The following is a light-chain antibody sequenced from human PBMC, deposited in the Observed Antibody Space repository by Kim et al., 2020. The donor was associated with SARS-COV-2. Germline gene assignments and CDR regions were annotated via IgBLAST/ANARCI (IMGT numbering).Light chain of an antibody. V-gene: IGLV1-40*01. J-gene: IGLJ3*02. CDR3: QSYDSSLSGWV. CDR1: SSNHGAGYY. CDR2: GNS. Sequence: QRVTTTGTRGSSNHGAGYYVHWYQQLPGTAPKLLIYGNSNRPSGVPDRFSGSKSGTSASLAITGLQAEDEADYYCQSYDSSLSGWVFGGGTQLTVL.